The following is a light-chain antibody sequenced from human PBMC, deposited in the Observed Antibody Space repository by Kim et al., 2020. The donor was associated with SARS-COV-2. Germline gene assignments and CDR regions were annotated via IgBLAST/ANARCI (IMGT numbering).Light chain of an antibody. J-gene: IGLJ1*01. CDR2: DVS. CDR1: RSDVGVFNS. CDR3: SSYSSSSTVYV. V-gene: IGLV2-14*03. Sequence: ITIARTGTRSDVGVFNSVSWYHQHPGKAPKFIIYDVSNRPSGVSNRFSGSKSGNTASLTISGVQAEDEADYYCSSYSSSSTVYVFGTGTKVTVL.